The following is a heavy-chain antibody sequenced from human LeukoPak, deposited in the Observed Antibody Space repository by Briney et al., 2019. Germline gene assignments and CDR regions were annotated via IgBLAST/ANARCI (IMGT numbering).Heavy chain of an antibody. CDR2: INHSGST. D-gene: IGHD3-10*01. V-gene: IGHV4-34*01. Sequence: SETLSLTCAVYGGSFSGYYWSWIRQPPGKGLEWIGEINHSGSTNYNPSLKSRVTISVDTSKNQFSLKLSSVTAADTAVYYCARQRITMVRGTSRAFDIRGQGTMVTVSS. CDR1: GGSFSGYY. J-gene: IGHJ3*02. CDR3: ARQRITMVRGTSRAFDI.